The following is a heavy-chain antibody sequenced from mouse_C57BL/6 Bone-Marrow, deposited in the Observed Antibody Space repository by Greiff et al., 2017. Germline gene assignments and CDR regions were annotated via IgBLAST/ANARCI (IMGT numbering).Heavy chain of an antibody. D-gene: IGHD2-2*01. V-gene: IGHV1-75*01. Sequence: QVQLQQSGPELVKPGASVKISCKASGYTFTDYYINWVKQRPGQGLEWIGWIFPGSGSTYYNEKFKGKATLTVDTSSSTAYMLLSSLTSEDSAVYFCERRDGYGPFAYWGQGTLVSVSA. CDR1: GYTFTDYY. J-gene: IGHJ3*01. CDR2: IFPGSGST. CDR3: ERRDGYGPFAY.